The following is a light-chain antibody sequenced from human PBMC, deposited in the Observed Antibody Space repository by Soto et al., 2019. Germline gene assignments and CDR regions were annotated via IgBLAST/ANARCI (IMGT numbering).Light chain of an antibody. V-gene: IGKV2-28*01. CDR2: LGS. CDR1: QSLLHSNGYNY. J-gene: IGKJ3*01. Sequence: DIVMTQSPLSLPVTPGEPASISCRSSQSLLHSNGYNYLDWYLQKPGQSPQLLIYLGSDRASGVPDRFSGSGSGTDFTLKISRVEVEDVGFYYCMQALQAPITVGFGTKVDIK. CDR3: MQALQAPIT.